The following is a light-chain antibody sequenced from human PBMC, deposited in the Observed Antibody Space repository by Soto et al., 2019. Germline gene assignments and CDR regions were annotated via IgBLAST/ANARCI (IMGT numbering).Light chain of an antibody. CDR1: SSNIGNNY. V-gene: IGLV1-51*02. Sequence: QSVLTQPPSVSAAPGQQVTISCSGGSSNIGNNYVSWYQQLPGTAPKLLIYENNKRPSGIPDRFSGSKSGTSATLGITGLQTGDEADYYCATWDSSLSAGVFGTGTKLTVL. CDR2: ENN. J-gene: IGLJ1*01. CDR3: ATWDSSLSAGV.